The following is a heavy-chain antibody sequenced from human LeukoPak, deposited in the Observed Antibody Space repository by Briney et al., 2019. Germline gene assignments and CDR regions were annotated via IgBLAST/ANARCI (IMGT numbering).Heavy chain of an antibody. CDR2: INPNSGGT. CDR3: ARDRTGGFDY. D-gene: IGHD3/OR15-3a*01. V-gene: IGHV1-2*06. CDR1: GYTFTSYG. J-gene: IGHJ4*02. Sequence: ASVKVSCKASGYTFTSYGISWVRQAPGQGLEWMGRINPNSGGTNYPQKFQGRVTMTRDTSISTAYMELSRLRSDDTAVYYCARDRTGGFDYWGQGTLVTVSS.